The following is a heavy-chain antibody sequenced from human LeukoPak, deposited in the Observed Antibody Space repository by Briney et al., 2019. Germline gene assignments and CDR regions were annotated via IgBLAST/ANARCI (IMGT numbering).Heavy chain of an antibody. D-gene: IGHD6-19*01. CDR2: INPNSGGT. V-gene: IGHV1-2*02. J-gene: IGHJ4*02. CDR1: GYTFTSYG. Sequence: ASVKVSCKASGYTFTSYGISWVRQAPGQGLEWMGWINPNSGGTNYAQKFQGRVTMTRDTSISTAYMELSRLRSDDTAVYYCARTGEVAGTEDYWGQGTLVTVSS. CDR3: ARTGEVAGTEDY.